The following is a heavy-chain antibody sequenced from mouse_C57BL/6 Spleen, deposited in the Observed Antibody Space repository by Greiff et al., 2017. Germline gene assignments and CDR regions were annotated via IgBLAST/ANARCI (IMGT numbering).Heavy chain of an antibody. CDR3: ARHETFDY. V-gene: IGHV5-6*01. Sequence: EVQVVESGGDLVKPGGSLKLSCAASGFTFSSYGMSWVRQTPDKRLEWVATISSGGSYTYYPDSVKGRFTISRDNAKNTLYLQMSSLKSEDTAMYYCARHETFDYWGQGTTLTVSS. CDR2: ISSGGSYT. CDR1: GFTFSSYG. J-gene: IGHJ2*01.